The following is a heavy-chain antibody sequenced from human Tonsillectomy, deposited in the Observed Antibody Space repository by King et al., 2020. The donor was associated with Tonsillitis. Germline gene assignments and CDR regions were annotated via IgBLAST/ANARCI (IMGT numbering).Heavy chain of an antibody. J-gene: IGHJ3*02. V-gene: IGHV3-30*03. CDR2: ISHDGNNK. CDR1: GFTFSSYG. Sequence: HVQLVESGGGVVQPGRSLRLSCAASGFTFSSYGMHWVRQAPGKGLEWVAVISHDGNNKYYADSVKGRFTISRDNSKNTLYLQMNSLRAEDTAVYYCAHASGREYYFDSSGYPDAFDIWGQGTMVTVSS. CDR3: AHASGREYYFDSSGYPDAFDI. D-gene: IGHD3-22*01.